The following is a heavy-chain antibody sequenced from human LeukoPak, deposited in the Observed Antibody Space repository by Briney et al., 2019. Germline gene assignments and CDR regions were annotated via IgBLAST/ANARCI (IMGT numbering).Heavy chain of an antibody. V-gene: IGHV3-23*01. CDR3: AKDLAATTGNYFDY. Sequence: GGSLRLSCAASGFTVSNYAMSWVRQAPGKGLEWVSAISGSGGSTYYADSVKGRFTISRDNSKNTLFLQMDSPRAEDTAVYYCAKDLAATTGNYFDYWGQGTLVTVSS. CDR1: GFTVSNYA. J-gene: IGHJ4*02. CDR2: ISGSGGST. D-gene: IGHD5-12*01.